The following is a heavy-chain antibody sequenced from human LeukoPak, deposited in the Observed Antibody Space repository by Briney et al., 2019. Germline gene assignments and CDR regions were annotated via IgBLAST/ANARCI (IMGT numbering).Heavy chain of an antibody. CDR1: GFTFSDYG. V-gene: IGHV3-30*18. D-gene: IGHD6-13*01. CDR2: ISYDGSNK. Sequence: GGSLRLSCAASGFTFSDYGMRWGRQAPGKGLEWVALISYDGSNKYFADSVKGRFTISRDNSKNTLYLQMHSLSAEDTAVYYRAKNTVAEAGRYLDNWGQGTLVTVSS. J-gene: IGHJ4*02. CDR3: AKNTVAEAGRYLDN.